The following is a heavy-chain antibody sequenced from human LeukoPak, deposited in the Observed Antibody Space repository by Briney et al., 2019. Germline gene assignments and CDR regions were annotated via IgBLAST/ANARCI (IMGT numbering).Heavy chain of an antibody. V-gene: IGHV3-23*01. J-gene: IGHJ4*02. D-gene: IGHD1-26*01. CDR3: ARGSNSGSFRPDF. CDR1: GFTFCSHA. Sequence: GGSLRLSCAASGFTFCSHAMSWVRQAPGKGLGWVSGIRASDGSTYYADSVKGRFTSSRDNAKNTMYMQMNSLRAEDTAVYYCARGSNSGSFRPDFWGQGTLVTVSS. CDR2: IRASDGST.